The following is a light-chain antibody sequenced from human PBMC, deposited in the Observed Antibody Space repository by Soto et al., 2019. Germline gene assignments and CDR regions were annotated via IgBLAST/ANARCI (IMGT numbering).Light chain of an antibody. V-gene: IGKV3-20*01. Sequence: EIVLTQSPGTLSLSPGERATLSCRASQSVSSSYLAWYQQKPGQAPRLLIYGASSRATGIPDRFSGSGSGTDFTLTISRLEPEDFAVCYCQQYGSSRTFGQGTKVDI. CDR3: QQYGSSRT. J-gene: IGKJ1*01. CDR1: QSVSSSY. CDR2: GAS.